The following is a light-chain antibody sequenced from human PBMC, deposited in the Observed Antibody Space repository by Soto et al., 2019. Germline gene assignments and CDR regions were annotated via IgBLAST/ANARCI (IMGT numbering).Light chain of an antibody. CDR2: AAS. CDR1: QSISSY. Sequence: DIQMTQSPSSLSASVGDRVTITCRASQSISSYLYWYQQTPGKAPKLLIYAASSLQSGVPSRFSGSGSGTDFTLTISSLQPEDFATYYCQQSYSTPITFGQGTRLEIK. J-gene: IGKJ5*01. CDR3: QQSYSTPIT. V-gene: IGKV1-39*01.